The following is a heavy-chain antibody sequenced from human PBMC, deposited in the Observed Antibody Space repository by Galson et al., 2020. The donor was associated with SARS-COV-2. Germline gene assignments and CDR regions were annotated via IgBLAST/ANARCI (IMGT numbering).Heavy chain of an antibody. CDR2: IHQTGNKK. Sequence: GESLKISCTASGSTFRNYLMNWVRQAPGKGLEWVANIHQTGNKKYYVDSVNGRFTISRDNTKNSMDLQMNSLRDEDTAVYYCASEPYSSVWDGDFDNWGQGTLVTVSS. J-gene: IGHJ4*02. CDR3: ASEPYSSVWDGDFDN. CDR1: GSTFRNYL. V-gene: IGHV3-7*03. D-gene: IGHD6-19*01.